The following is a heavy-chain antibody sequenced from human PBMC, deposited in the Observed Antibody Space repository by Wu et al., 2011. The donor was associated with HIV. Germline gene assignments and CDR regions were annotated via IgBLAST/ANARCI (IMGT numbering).Heavy chain of an antibody. D-gene: IGHD5-12*01. V-gene: IGHV1-2*02. J-gene: IGHJ4*02. Sequence: QVQLVQSGAEVKKPGASVKVSCKASGYTFTGYYLQWVRQAPGQGLEWMGWINPNSGDTKYVEKFQGIFTVTRDTSISTVYMEMNRLRSDDTAVYYCARSRGYSGYDQIDYWGQGTLVTVSS. CDR2: INPNSGDT. CDR3: ARSRGYSGYDQIDY. CDR1: GYTFTGYY.